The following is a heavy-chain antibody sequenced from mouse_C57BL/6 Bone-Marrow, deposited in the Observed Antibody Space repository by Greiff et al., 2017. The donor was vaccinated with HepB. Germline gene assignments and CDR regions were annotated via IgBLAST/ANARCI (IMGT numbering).Heavy chain of an antibody. V-gene: IGHV1-15*01. CDR3: TRPYYYGSSYWYFDV. J-gene: IGHJ1*03. CDR1: GYTFTDYE. CDR2: IDPETGGT. D-gene: IGHD1-1*01. Sequence: QVQLQQSGAELVRPGASVTLSCKASGYTFTDYEMHWVKQTPVHGLEWIGAIDPETGGTAYNQKFKDKAILTADKSSSTAYMELRSLTSEDSAVYYCTRPYYYGSSYWYFDVWGTGTTVTVSS.